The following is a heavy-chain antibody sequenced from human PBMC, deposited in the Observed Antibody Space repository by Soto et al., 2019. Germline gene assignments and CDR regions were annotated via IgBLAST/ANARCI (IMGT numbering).Heavy chain of an antibody. CDR1: GFSLNTGGVG. CDR2: IYWNDDK. V-gene: IGHV2-5*01. Sequence: QITLKESGPTLVKPTQTLTLTCTFYGFSLNTGGVGVGWIRQPPGKALEWLALIYWNDDKRYRPSLESRLTITKDSSKNHVVLTLTPIDPVDTATYYCANATRRDDYFDYWGQGTLVTDSS. CDR3: ANATRRDDYFDY. J-gene: IGHJ4*02.